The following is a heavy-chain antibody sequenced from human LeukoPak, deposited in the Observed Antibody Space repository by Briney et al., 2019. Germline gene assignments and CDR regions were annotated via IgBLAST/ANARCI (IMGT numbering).Heavy chain of an antibody. Sequence: ASVKVSCKASGYAFTSYGISWVRQAPGQGLEWMGWISAYSGNTNYAQKLQGRVTMTTDTSTSTAYMELRSLRSDDTAVYYCAIGGYSSSWEKFDYWGQGTLVTVSS. D-gene: IGHD6-13*01. V-gene: IGHV1-18*01. J-gene: IGHJ4*02. CDR2: ISAYSGNT. CDR3: AIGGYSSSWEKFDY. CDR1: GYAFTSYG.